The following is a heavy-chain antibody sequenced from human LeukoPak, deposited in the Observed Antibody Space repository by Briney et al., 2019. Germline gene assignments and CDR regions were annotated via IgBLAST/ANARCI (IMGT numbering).Heavy chain of an antibody. V-gene: IGHV4-59*01. Sequence: SETLSLTCTVSGGSIRSYYWSWIRQSPGKGLEWIGYIYYSGNTNYNPCHKSRLTISVDTSKHQFSLKLSPVTAAHSAVYSCARYSSGRPYHFDYWGQGILVTVSS. CDR3: ARYSSGRPYHFDY. CDR2: IYYSGNT. CDR1: GGSIRSYY. J-gene: IGHJ4*02. D-gene: IGHD6-19*01.